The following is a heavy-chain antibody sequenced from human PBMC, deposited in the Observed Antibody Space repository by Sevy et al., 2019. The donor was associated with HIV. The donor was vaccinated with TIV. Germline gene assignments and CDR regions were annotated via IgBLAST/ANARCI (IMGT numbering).Heavy chain of an antibody. CDR1: GYSLTKLA. CDR3: ATTRDYYDSSGYPFDD. CDR2: FDPEDGDPEDGET. J-gene: IGHJ4*02. Sequence: ASVKVSCKVSGYSLTKLAIHWVRQAPGKGPEWLGTFDPEDGDPEDGETIYEQKFQDRVIMTEDTSTDTAFMELSSLTSEDTAVYYCATTRDYYDSSGYPFDDWGQGTLVTVSS. V-gene: IGHV1-24*01. D-gene: IGHD3-22*01.